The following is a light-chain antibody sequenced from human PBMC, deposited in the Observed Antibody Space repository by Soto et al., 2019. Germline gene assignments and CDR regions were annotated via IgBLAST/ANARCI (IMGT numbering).Light chain of an antibody. Sequence: AIQMTQSPSSLSASVGDRVTITCRSSQDIRTELGWYQQRPGKAPNLLIYGASTLQTGVPSRFSGSGSGTDFFLTISSLQPEDVATYYCQHYETYSSTFGQGTKVEIK. CDR2: GAS. CDR1: QDIRTE. CDR3: QHYETYSST. V-gene: IGKV1-6*01. J-gene: IGKJ1*01.